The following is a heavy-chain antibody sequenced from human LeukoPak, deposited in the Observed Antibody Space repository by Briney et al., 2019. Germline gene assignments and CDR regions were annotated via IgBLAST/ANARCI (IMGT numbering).Heavy chain of an antibody. J-gene: IGHJ5*02. V-gene: IGHV1-69*02. Sequence: SVKVSCKASGSTFSSYTISWVRQAPGQGLEWMGRIIPILGIADYAQKFQGRVTITADKSTSTAYMELSSLRSEDTAVYYCARYGYTAMRNWFDPWGQGTLVTVSS. D-gene: IGHD5-18*01. CDR3: ARYGYTAMRNWFDP. CDR2: IIPILGIA. CDR1: GSTFSSYT.